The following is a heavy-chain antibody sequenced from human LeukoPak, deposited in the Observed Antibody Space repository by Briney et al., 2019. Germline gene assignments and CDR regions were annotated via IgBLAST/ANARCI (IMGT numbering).Heavy chain of an antibody. CDR3: ARCASGTTNCYGAFDV. J-gene: IGHJ3*01. D-gene: IGHD2-2*01. CDR1: GGSFSGYY. V-gene: IGHV4-34*01. CDR2: INHSGST. Sequence: SETLSLTCAVYGGSFSGYYWSWIRQPPGKGLEWIGEINHSGSTNYNPSLKSRVTISVDTSKNQFSLKLSSVTAEDTAVYYCARCASGTTNCYGAFDVWGQGTTVTVSS.